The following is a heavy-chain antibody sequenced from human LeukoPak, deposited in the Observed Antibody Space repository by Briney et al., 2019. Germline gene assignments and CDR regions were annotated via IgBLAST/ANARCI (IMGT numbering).Heavy chain of an antibody. CDR1: GGSISSYY. J-gene: IGHJ3*01. CDR3: ARRPLTHLSFDV. V-gene: IGHV4-59*01. D-gene: IGHD3-9*01. Sequence: SETLSLTCTVSGGSISSYYWSWIRRPPGKGLEWIAYIYSTGSAIYNPSRRSRVTISVDTSKNQFSLKLSSVTAADTAVYFCARRPLTHLSFDVWGQGTMVTVSS. CDR2: IYSTGSA.